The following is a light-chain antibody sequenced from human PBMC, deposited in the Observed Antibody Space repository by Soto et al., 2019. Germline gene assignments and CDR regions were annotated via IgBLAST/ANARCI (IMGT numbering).Light chain of an antibody. CDR3: QQYNNWPFIT. J-gene: IGKJ5*01. CDR1: QSISDT. Sequence: EIVMTQSPATLSVSPGGRATLSCRASQSISDTLAWYQQKPGQAPRLLIYGASTRDTGIPARFSGSVSGTEFTLTISSLQSEDFAVYYCQQYNNWPFITFGQGTRLEIK. V-gene: IGKV3-15*01. CDR2: GAS.